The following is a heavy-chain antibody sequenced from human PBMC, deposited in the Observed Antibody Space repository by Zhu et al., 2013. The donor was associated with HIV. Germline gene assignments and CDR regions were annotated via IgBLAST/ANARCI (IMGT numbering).Heavy chain of an antibody. CDR3: ATSPSRYDFWSNTREADAFDS. D-gene: IGHD3-3*01. V-gene: IGHV5-51*01. CDR1: GYSFTSYW. CDR2: IYPGDSDT. Sequence: EVQLVQSGAEVKKPGESLKISCKGSGYSFTSYWIGWVRQMPGKGLEWMGTIYPGDSDTRYSPSFQGQVTISADKSISTAYLQWSSLKASDTAMYYCATSPSRYDFWSNTREADAFDSWGQGTMVTVSS. J-gene: IGHJ3*02.